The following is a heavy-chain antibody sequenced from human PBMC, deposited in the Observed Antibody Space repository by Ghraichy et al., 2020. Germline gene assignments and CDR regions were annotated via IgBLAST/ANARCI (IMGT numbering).Heavy chain of an antibody. V-gene: IGHV3-30*18. D-gene: IGHD3-22*01. CDR1: GFTFSSYA. CDR3: AKDFRRADDSSSSYFYYYFYGMDV. J-gene: IGHJ6*02. Sequence: GGSLRLSCAASGFTFSSYAMHWVRQAPGKGLEWLAVISYAGSNKYYADSVKGRFTISRDNSKNTLYLQMNSLRAEDTAVYYCAKDFRRADDSSSSYFYYYFYGMDVWGQWPTVTVSS. CDR2: ISYAGSNK.